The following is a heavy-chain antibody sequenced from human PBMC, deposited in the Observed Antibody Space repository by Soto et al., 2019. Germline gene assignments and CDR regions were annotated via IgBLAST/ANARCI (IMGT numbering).Heavy chain of an antibody. V-gene: IGHV3-11*06. CDR2: ISSSSSYT. D-gene: IGHD3-16*02. CDR3: XXXXKMITFGGVIVIGAFDI. J-gene: IGHJ3*02. CDR1: GFTFSDYY. Sequence: QVQLVESGGGLVKPGGSLRLSCAASGFTFSDYYMSWIRQAPGKGLEWVSYISSSSSYTNYADSVKGRFTISRDNAKNSLYLQMNSLRAEDTAVYYCXXXXKMITFGGVIVIGAFDIWGQGTMXT.